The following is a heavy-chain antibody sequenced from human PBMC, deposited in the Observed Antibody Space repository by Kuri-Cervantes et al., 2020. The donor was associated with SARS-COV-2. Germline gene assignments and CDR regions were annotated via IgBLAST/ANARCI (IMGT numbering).Heavy chain of an antibody. J-gene: IGHJ6*03. V-gene: IGHV4-34*01. Sequence: GSLRLSCAIYGGSLSGSYWSWIRQSPGKRLEWIGEVNHNGGANYNPSLRSRVTISVDPSKAQFSLKLSSVTAADTAVYYCARDYYYHSGSYAVDYYYMDVWGKGTTVTVSS. CDR1: GGSLSGSY. CDR3: ARDYYYHSGSYAVDYYYMDV. CDR2: VNHNGGA. D-gene: IGHD3-10*01.